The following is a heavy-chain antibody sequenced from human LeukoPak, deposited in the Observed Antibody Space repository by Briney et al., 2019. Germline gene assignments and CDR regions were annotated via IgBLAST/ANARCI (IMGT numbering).Heavy chain of an antibody. J-gene: IGHJ5*02. CDR2: ISSSGSTI. D-gene: IGHD3-10*01. Sequence: PGGSLRLSCAASGFIFSDYYMTWIRKAPGKGLEWVSCISSSGSTIYYADSVKGRFTISRDNAQNSLYLQMNSLRAEDTAVYYCARDTAYYGLGSKKNWFDPWGQGSLVTVSS. CDR3: ARDTAYYGLGSKKNWFDP. V-gene: IGHV3-11*04. CDR1: GFIFSDYY.